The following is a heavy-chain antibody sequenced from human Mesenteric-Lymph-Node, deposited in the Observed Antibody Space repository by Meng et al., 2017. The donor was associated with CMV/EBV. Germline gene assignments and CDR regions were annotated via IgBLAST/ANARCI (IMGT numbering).Heavy chain of an antibody. D-gene: IGHD2-2*01. V-gene: IGHV3-7*01. CDR1: GFTFSSYW. CDR3: NVVPASKYGFDI. Sequence: GESLKISCAASGFTFSSYWMSWVRQAPGKGLEWVANIKQDGSEKYYVDSVKGRFTISRDNAKNSLYLQMNSLRGEDTAVYYCNVVPASKYGFDIWGQGTMVTVSS. J-gene: IGHJ3*02. CDR2: IKQDGSEK.